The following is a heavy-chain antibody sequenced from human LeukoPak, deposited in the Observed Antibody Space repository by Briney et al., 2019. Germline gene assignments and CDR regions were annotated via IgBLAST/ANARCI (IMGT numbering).Heavy chain of an antibody. D-gene: IGHD5-12*01. V-gene: IGHV3-30*02. Sequence: PGGSLRLSCAASGFTFSSYGMHWVRQAPGKGLEWVAFIRYDGSNKYYADSVKGRFTISRDNSKNTLYLQMNSLRAEDTAVYYCARDDHFGNSGYDPIDYWGQGTLVTVSS. CDR2: IRYDGSNK. J-gene: IGHJ4*02. CDR1: GFTFSSYG. CDR3: ARDDHFGNSGYDPIDY.